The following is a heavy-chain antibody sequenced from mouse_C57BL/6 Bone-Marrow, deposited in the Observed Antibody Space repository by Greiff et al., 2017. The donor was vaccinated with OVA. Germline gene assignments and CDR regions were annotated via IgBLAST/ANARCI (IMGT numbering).Heavy chain of an antibody. CDR2: IDPSDSET. CDR3: ARRRGYDNGWFAY. J-gene: IGHJ3*01. CDR1: GYTFTSYW. D-gene: IGHD2-4*01. V-gene: IGHV1-52*01. Sequence: VQLQQPGAELVRPGSSVKLSCKASGYTFTSYWMHWVKQRPIQGLEWIGNIDPSDSETNYNQKFKDKATLTVDKSSSTAYMQLSSLTSEDSAVDYGARRRGYDNGWFAYWGQGTLVTVSA.